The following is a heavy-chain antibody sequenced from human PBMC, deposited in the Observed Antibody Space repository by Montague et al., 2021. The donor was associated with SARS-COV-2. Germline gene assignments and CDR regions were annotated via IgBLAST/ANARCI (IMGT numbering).Heavy chain of an antibody. V-gene: IGHV4-61*08. J-gene: IGHJ4*02. CDR1: GGSVSSGGFY. CDR3: TREGGY. CDR2: MYSSGST. D-gene: IGHD1-26*01. Sequence: SETLSLTCTVSGGSVSSGGFYWNWIRQPPGKGLEWIGYMYSSGSTNYNPSLKSRVTISLDASKNQFSLRLSSVTPADTAVYHCTREGGYWSQGTLVTVSS.